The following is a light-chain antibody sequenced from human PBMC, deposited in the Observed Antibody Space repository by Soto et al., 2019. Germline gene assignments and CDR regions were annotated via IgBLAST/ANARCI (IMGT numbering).Light chain of an antibody. CDR3: QQRSNWPPIT. J-gene: IGKJ5*01. Sequence: EIVLTQSQATLSLSPCERATLSCSASQSVSSYLAWYQQKPGQAPRLLIYDASNRATGIPARFSGSGSGTDFTLTISSLEPEDFAVYYCQQRSNWPPITFGQGTRLEIK. CDR2: DAS. V-gene: IGKV3-11*01. CDR1: QSVSSY.